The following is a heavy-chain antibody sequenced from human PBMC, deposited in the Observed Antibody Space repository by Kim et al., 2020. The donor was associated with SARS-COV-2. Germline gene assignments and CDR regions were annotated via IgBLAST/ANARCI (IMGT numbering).Heavy chain of an antibody. V-gene: IGHV3-11*01. CDR1: GFTFSDYW. CDR3: ERDRDIWGSFRLAS. J-gene: IGHJ4*02. Sequence: GGSLRLSCKASGFTFSDYWMSWIRQAPGRGLEWISYITGNGINTFHAESVKGRFTISRDNFKNMLYLQMDSLRVDDTAIYYCERDRDIWGSFRLASWGQGTLVAVSP. D-gene: IGHD3-16*02. CDR2: ITGNGINT.